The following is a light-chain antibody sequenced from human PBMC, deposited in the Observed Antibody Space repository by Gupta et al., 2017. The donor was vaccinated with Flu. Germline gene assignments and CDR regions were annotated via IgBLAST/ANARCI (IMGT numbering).Light chain of an antibody. CDR1: QSVSSN. V-gene: IGKV3-15*01. CDR3: QHENNWQWT. Sequence: EIVMTQSPATLSVSPGERATLSCRASQSVSSNLAWYQQKPGQAPRLLIYGASTRATGIPARFSGSGSGTEFTLTISSLQSEDFAVYYCQHENNWQWTFGQGTKVEIK. CDR2: GAS. J-gene: IGKJ1*01.